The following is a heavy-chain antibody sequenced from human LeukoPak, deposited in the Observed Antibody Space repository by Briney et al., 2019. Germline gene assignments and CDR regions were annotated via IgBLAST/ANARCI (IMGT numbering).Heavy chain of an antibody. V-gene: IGHV3-21*01. CDR3: ARDPDPRDYHGSGSRAAADY. Sequence: GGSLRLSCAASGFTFSSYSMNWARQAPGKGLEWVSSISSSSSYIYYADSVKGRFTISRDNAKNSLYLQMNSLRAEDTAMYYCARDPDPRDYHGSGSRAAADYWGQGTLVTVSS. CDR1: GFTFSSYS. CDR2: ISSSSSYI. D-gene: IGHD3-10*01. J-gene: IGHJ4*02.